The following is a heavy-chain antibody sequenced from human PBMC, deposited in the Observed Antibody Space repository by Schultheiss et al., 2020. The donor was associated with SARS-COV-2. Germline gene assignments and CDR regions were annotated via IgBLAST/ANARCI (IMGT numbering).Heavy chain of an antibody. CDR1: GYSISSGYY. V-gene: IGHV4-38-2*02. J-gene: IGHJ5*02. CDR2: IYHSGST. Sequence: SETLSLTCAVSGYSISSGYYWGWIRQPPGKGLEWIGSIYHSGSTNYNPSLKSRVTISVDTSKNQFSLKLSSVTAADTAVYYCARDRQSWFDPWGQGTLVTVSS. CDR3: ARDRQSWFDP. D-gene: IGHD5-24*01.